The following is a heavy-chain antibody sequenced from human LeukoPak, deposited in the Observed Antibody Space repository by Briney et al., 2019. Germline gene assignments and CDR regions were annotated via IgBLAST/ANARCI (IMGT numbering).Heavy chain of an antibody. D-gene: IGHD6-13*01. J-gene: IGHJ4*02. V-gene: IGHV3-23*01. CDR3: AKASIAAAGHDCYFDY. CDR2: ISGSGGST. Sequence: GGSLRLSRAASGFTFSNAWMSWVRQAPGKGLEWVSAISGSGGSTYYADSVKVRFTVSRDNSKNTLYLQMNSLRAEDTAVYYCAKASIAAAGHDCYFDYWGQGTLVTVSS. CDR1: GFTFSNAW.